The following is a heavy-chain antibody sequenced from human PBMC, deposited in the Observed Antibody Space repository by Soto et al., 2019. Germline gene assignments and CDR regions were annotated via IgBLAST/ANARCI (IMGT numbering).Heavy chain of an antibody. V-gene: IGHV1-46*01. J-gene: IGHJ3*02. Sequence: QVQLVQSGAEVKKPGASVKISCEASGYSFTSQYVHWVRQAPGQGLEWMGIINPNGGSTTYAQKCQCRGNRTRDPAPRQVYVGVGLREIGDQAVYYCGREQGLMPGGGGTEPLDIWGQGTMVTVAS. CDR2: INPNGGST. CDR3: GREQGLMPGGGGTEPLDI. D-gene: IGHD2-2*01. CDR1: GYSFTSQY.